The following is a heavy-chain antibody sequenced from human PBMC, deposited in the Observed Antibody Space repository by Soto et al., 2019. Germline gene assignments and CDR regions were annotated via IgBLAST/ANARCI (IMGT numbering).Heavy chain of an antibody. CDR2: INAGNGNT. CDR3: ARSPDSSGYYTPFDP. Sequence: ASVKVSCKASGYTFTSYAMHWVRQAPGQRLEWMGWINAGNGNTKYSQKFQGRVTITRDTSASTAYMELSSLRSEDTAVYYCARSPDSSGYYTPFDPWGQGTLVTVSS. CDR1: GYTFTSYA. J-gene: IGHJ5*02. V-gene: IGHV1-3*01. D-gene: IGHD3-22*01.